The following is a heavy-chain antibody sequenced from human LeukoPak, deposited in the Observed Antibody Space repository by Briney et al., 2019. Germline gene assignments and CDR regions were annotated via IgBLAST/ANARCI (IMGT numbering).Heavy chain of an antibody. CDR2: ISGSGGST. CDR1: GFTFSSYA. CDR3: AKGITMVRGVNRY. V-gene: IGHV3-23*01. D-gene: IGHD3-10*01. Sequence: GGSLRLSCAASGFTFSSYAMSWVRQPPGKGLEWVSAISGSGGSTYYADSVKGRFTISRDNSKNTLYLQMNSLRAEDTAVYYCAKGITMVRGVNRYWGQGTLVTVSS. J-gene: IGHJ4*02.